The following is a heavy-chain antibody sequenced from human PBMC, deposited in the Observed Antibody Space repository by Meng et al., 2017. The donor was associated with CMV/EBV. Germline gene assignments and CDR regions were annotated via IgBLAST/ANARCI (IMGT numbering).Heavy chain of an antibody. V-gene: IGHV3-48*04. CDR1: GFTFSSYW. Sequence: GESLKISCAASGFTFSSYWMSWVRQAPGKGLEWVSYISSSSSTIYYADSVKGRFTISRDNAKNSLYLQMNSLRAEDTAVYYCAREGTSHWSIYYYGMDVWGQGTTVTVSS. J-gene: IGHJ6*02. CDR3: AREGTSHWSIYYYGMDV. D-gene: IGHD2-2*01. CDR2: ISSSSSTI.